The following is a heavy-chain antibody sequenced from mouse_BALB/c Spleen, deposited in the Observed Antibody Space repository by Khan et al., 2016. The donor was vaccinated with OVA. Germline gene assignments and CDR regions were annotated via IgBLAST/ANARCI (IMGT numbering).Heavy chain of an antibody. CDR1: GYSITSGYA. CDR2: ISYSGGT. D-gene: IGHD1-1*01. Sequence: VQLQQSGPGLVKPSQSLSLTCTVTGYSITSGYARNWIRQFPGNKLEWMGYISYSGGTSYNPSLKSRTPITRDTSKNQFFLQLNSVTTEDTATYYCARGNYYGYYFDYWGQGTTLTVSS. J-gene: IGHJ2*01. CDR3: ARGNYYGYYFDY. V-gene: IGHV3-2*02.